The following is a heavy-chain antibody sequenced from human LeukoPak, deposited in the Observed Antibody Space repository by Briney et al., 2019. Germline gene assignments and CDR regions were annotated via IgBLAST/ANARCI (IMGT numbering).Heavy chain of an antibody. CDR1: GGSFSGYY. Sequence: SETLSLTCAVYGGSFSGYYWSWIRQPPGKGLEWIGEINHSGSTNYNPSLKSRVTISVDTSKNQFSLELSSVTAADTAVYYCASLPWIQLWNHYWGQGTLVSVSS. D-gene: IGHD5-18*01. CDR3: ASLPWIQLWNHY. V-gene: IGHV4-34*01. J-gene: IGHJ4*02. CDR2: INHSGST.